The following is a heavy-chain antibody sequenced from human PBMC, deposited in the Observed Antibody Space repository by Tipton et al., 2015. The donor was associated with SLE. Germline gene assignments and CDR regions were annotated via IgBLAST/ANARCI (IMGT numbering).Heavy chain of an antibody. V-gene: IGHV4-61*01. CDR3: ARSNGDFLAPPWYFDR. CDR2: IYYSGST. Sequence: TLSLTCTVSGGSVSSGSYYWSWIRQPPGKGLEWIGYIYYSGSTNYNPSLKSPVTISVDTSKNQFSLKLSSVTAADTAVYYCARSNGDFLAPPWYFDRWGRGTLVTVSA. J-gene: IGHJ2*01. CDR1: GGSVSSGSYY.